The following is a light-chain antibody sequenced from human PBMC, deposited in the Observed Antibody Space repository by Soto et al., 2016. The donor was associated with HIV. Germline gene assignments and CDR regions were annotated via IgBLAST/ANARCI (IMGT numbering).Light chain of an antibody. J-gene: IGKJ2*01. CDR2: AAS. CDR1: QGSSGY. V-gene: IGKV1-9*01. CDR3: RQVNSYPLT. Sequence: DIQLTQSPSFLSASVGDRVNITCRASQGSSGYLAWYQQKPGEAPNLLIYAASTLQTGVPSRFSGSGSGTEVILTISSLQLEDSATYYCRQVNSYPLTFGQGTKLEIK.